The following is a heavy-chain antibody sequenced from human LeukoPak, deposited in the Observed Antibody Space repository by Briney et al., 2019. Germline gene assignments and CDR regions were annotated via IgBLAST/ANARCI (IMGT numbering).Heavy chain of an antibody. V-gene: IGHV3-15*01. Sequence: PGGSLRLSCAASGFTFSNAWMSWVRQAPGKGLEWVGRIKSKTDGGTTDYAAPVKGRFTISRDDSKNTLYLQMNSLKTEDTAVYYCTTDAAGDYDSSGPYDVAYWGQGTLVTVSS. CDR3: TTDAAGDYDSSGPYDVAY. J-gene: IGHJ4*02. CDR1: GFTFSNAW. CDR2: IKSKTDGGTT. D-gene: IGHD3-22*01.